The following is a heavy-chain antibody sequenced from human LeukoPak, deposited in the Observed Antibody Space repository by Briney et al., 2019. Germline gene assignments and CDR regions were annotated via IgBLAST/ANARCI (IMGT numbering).Heavy chain of an antibody. D-gene: IGHD3-16*01. Sequence: GASVKVSCKASGYTFTSYGITWVRQAPGQGLECMGGIIPIFGTANYAQKFEGRVTITADESTSTAYMELTSLRFEDTAVYYCARGPTSVGEFDYWGQGTLVTVSS. V-gene: IGHV1-69*13. J-gene: IGHJ4*02. CDR1: GYTFTSYG. CDR3: ARGPTSVGEFDY. CDR2: IIPIFGTA.